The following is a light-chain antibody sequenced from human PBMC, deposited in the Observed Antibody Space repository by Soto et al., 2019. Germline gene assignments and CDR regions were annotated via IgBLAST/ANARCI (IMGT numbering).Light chain of an antibody. V-gene: IGKV3-15*01. J-gene: IGKJ5*01. CDR3: QQYNNWPPIT. CDR2: GAS. CDR1: QTVSSN. Sequence: EIVMTQSPATLSVSPGERATLSCRASQTVSSNLDWYQQKAGQSPRLLIYGASTRATSIPARFSGSGSGTEFTLTISSLQSEDFAIYYCQQYNNWPPITFGQGTRLEIK.